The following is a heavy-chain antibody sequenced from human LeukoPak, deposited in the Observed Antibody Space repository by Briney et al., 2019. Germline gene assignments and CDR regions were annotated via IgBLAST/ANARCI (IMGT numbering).Heavy chain of an antibody. CDR2: IYYTGSP. CDR1: GGSISSSTFY. J-gene: IGHJ4*02. V-gene: IGHV4-39*07. D-gene: IGHD6-6*01. CDR3: ARDPANRYSSSHFFDY. Sequence: SETLSLTCTVSGGSISSSTFYWGWIRQPPGKGLEWIGSIYYTGSPYYNPSLKSRVTISLDTSKNRFSLKLTSVTAADTAVYSCARDPANRYSSSHFFDYWGQGTLVTVSS.